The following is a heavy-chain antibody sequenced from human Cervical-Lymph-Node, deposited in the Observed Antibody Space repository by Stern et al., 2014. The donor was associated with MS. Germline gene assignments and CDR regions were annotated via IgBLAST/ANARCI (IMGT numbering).Heavy chain of an antibody. CDR2: VWEEGSNK. Sequence: AQLVESGGGGVKPGRALRVFCAGSGFIFRNSGMHWVRQAPGKGLGWVAVVWEEGSNKYNADSVKGRFPISRDNSNNMVDLQMNSLRVEDMGIYYCTRDTRGYCSGGSCYQRFFDSWGRGTLVTVSS. CDR1: GFIFRNSG. D-gene: IGHD2-15*01. J-gene: IGHJ4*02. V-gene: IGHV3-33*01. CDR3: TRDTRGYCSGGSCYQRFFDS.